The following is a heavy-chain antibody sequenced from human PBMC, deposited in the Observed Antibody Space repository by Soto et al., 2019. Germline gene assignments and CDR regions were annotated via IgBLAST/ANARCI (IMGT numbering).Heavy chain of an antibody. CDR2: VSIGGST. CDR3: AKRRGAGGHFDY. V-gene: IGHV3-23*01. CDR1: GFTFSSYA. J-gene: IGHJ4*02. Sequence: GGSLRLSCAASGFTFSSYAMGWVRQGPGKGLEWVAVVSIGGSTHYSDSVRGRFTISRDNSKNTLSLQMNSLTAEDTAVYFCAKRRGAGGHFDYWGQGALVTVSS. D-gene: IGHD2-15*01.